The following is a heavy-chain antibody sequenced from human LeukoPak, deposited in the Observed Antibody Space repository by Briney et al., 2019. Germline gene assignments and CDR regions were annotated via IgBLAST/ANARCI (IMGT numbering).Heavy chain of an antibody. CDR2: ISISSSTI. V-gene: IGHV3-48*04. J-gene: IGHJ3*01. D-gene: IGHD3-16*01. Sequence: PGGSLRLSCAASGFPFSSYSMNWVRQAPGRGLEWVSYISISSSTIYYADSVKGRFTISRDNAKNTLYLQMNSLRAEDTSVYYCARDFLHLGGWGQGTMVTVSS. CDR3: ARDFLHLGG. CDR1: GFPFSSYS.